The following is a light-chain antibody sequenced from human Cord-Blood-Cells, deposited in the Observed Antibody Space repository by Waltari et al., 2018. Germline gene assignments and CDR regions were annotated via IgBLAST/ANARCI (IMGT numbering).Light chain of an antibody. CDR1: PSVLYSSNNKNY. J-gene: IGKJ3*01. Sequence: DIVMTQSPDSLAVSLGARATIHCTSSPSVLYSSNNKNYLAWYQQTPGQPPKLLIYWASTRESGVPDRFSGSGSGTDFTLTISSLQAEDVAVYYCQQYYSTPFTFGPGTKVDIK. CDR2: WAS. CDR3: QQYYSTPFT. V-gene: IGKV4-1*01.